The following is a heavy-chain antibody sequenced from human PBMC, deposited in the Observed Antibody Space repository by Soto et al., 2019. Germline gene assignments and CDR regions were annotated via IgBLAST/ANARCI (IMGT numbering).Heavy chain of an antibody. CDR3: ARTVAAGTVDY. CDR2: INAGNGNT. V-gene: IGHV1-3*01. J-gene: IGHJ4*02. CDR1: GYTFTSYA. D-gene: IGHD6-13*01. Sequence: ASVKVSCKASGYTFTSYAMHCVRQAPGQRLEWMGWINAGNGNTKYSQKFQGRVTITRDTSASTAYMELSSVTAADTAVYYCARTVAAGTVDYWGQGTLVNVSS.